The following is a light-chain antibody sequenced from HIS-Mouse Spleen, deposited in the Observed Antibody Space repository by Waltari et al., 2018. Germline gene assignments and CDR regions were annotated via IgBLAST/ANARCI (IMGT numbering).Light chain of an antibody. CDR2: GAS. V-gene: IGKV3-20*01. Sequence: EIVLTQSPGTLSLSPGERATLSCRASQSVSSSYLAWYQQKPGQAPRLLIYGASSRATGIPDRFSGSGSVTDFTLTISRLEPEDFAVYYCQQYGSSPPATFGGGTKVEIK. J-gene: IGKJ4*01. CDR1: QSVSSSY. CDR3: QQYGSSPPAT.